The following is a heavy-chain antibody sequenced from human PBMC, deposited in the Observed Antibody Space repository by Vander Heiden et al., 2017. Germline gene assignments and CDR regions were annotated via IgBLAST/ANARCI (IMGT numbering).Heavy chain of an antibody. CDR2: ISGSGGTT. CDR1: GFTFSSHA. Sequence: EVQLLESGGGLVQPGGSLRLSCAASGFTFSSHAMRWVRQATGKGLEWVSTISGSGGTTYYADSVKGRFTISRDNSKNTLYLQMNSLRAEDTAVYYCAKDPHYDFWSGYSNWFDPWGQGTLVTVSS. CDR3: AKDPHYDFWSGYSNWFDP. D-gene: IGHD3-3*01. V-gene: IGHV3-23*01. J-gene: IGHJ5*02.